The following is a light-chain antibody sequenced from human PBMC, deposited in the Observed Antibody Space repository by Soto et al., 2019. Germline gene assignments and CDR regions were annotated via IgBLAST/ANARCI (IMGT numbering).Light chain of an antibody. CDR1: QSVSSNN. CDR3: QQYDNSIT. CDR2: GAS. J-gene: IGKJ5*01. V-gene: IGKV3-20*01. Sequence: EIVLTQSPGTLSLSPGERATLSCRASQSVSSNNLAWYHQKPGQTPRLLIYGASSWATGIPDRFSGSGSGTDFTLTISRLEPEDFAVYYCQQYDNSITFGQGTRLEIE.